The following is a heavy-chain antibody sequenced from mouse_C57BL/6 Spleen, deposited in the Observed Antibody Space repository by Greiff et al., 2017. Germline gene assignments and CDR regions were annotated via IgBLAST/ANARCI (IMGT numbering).Heavy chain of an antibody. CDR2: INPGSGGT. CDR1: GYAFTNYL. D-gene: IGHD3-2*02. J-gene: IGHJ2*01. Sequence: QVQLKESGAELVRPGTSVKVSCKASGYAFTNYLIEWVKQRPGQGLEWIGVINPGSGGTNYNEKFKGKATLTADKSSSTAYMQLSSLTSEDSAVYFCARSVDSSGYFDYWGQGTTLTVSS. V-gene: IGHV1-54*01. CDR3: ARSVDSSGYFDY.